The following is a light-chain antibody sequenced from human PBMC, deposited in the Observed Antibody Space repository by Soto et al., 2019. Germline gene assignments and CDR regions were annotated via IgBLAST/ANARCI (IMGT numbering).Light chain of an antibody. Sequence: QSVLTQPPSASGSPVQSVTISCTGTSSDIGGYNYVSWYQHHPGKAPKLIIYEVYKRPSGGPERCSGSKSGNTAALPVSGLQAQDEGAYYCSSYVGTNSYVFGTGTKVTVL. CDR3: SSYVGTNSYV. J-gene: IGLJ1*01. CDR2: EVY. V-gene: IGLV2-8*01. CDR1: SSDIGGYNY.